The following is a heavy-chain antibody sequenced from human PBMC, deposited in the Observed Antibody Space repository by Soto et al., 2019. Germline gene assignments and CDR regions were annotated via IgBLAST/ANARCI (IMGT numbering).Heavy chain of an antibody. J-gene: IGHJ4*02. V-gene: IGHV3-30*18. Sequence: QVQLVESGGGVVQPGRSLRLSCAASGFTFSSYGMHWVRQAPGKGLEWVAVISYDGSNKYYADSVKGRFTISRDNTKNTLFLQMNSLRAEDTAVYYCAKERATTTAFDYWGQGALVTVSS. CDR1: GFTFSSYG. D-gene: IGHD4-17*01. CDR2: ISYDGSNK. CDR3: AKERATTTAFDY.